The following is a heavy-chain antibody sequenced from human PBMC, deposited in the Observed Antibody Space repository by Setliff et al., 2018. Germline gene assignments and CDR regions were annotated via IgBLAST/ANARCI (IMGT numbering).Heavy chain of an antibody. Sequence: PGGSLRLSCAASGFSFSSYAMHWVRQAPGKGLEYVSAISSNGGSTYYANSVKGRFTISRDNSKNTLYLQMGSLRAEDTAVYYCAKDIVVVPAATLDFWSGSYYMDVWGKGTTVTVSS. CDR2: ISSNGGST. CDR1: GFSFSSYA. J-gene: IGHJ6*03. CDR3: AKDIVVVPAATLDFWSGSYYMDV. D-gene: IGHD2-2*01. V-gene: IGHV3-64*01.